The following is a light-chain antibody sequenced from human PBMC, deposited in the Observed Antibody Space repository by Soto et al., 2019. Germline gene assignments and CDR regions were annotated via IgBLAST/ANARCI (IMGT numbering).Light chain of an antibody. CDR1: QSISSY. Sequence: DIQMTQSPSSLSASVGARVTITCRASQSISSYLNWYQQKPGKAPKLLIYAASSLQSGVPSRFSGSGSGTDFTLTISSLQPEDFATYYCQQSYSTQTFGGGTKVEIK. CDR2: AAS. CDR3: QQSYSTQT. J-gene: IGKJ4*01. V-gene: IGKV1-39*01.